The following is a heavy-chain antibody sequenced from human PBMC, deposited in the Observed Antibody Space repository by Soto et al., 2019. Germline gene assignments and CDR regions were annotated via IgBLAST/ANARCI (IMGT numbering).Heavy chain of an antibody. CDR3: VRGDGDYYDGNGYLGRH. J-gene: IGHJ4*02. CDR1: GFTFNTYW. CDR2: IKNDGSGT. V-gene: IGHV3-74*01. D-gene: IGHD3-22*01. Sequence: EVQLVESGGGLVQPGGSLRLSCAASGFTFNTYWMHWVRQAPGKGLVWVSRIKNDGSGTYYVDSVEGRFTISRDNAKNALYLQMNSLRAEDTAVYYCVRGDGDYYDGNGYLGRHWGQGTLVTVSS.